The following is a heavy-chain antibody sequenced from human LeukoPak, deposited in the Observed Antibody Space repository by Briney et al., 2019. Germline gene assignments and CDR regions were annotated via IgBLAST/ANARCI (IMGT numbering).Heavy chain of an antibody. J-gene: IGHJ6*02. D-gene: IGHD3-10*01. CDR1: GFTFSSYA. CDR2: ISGSGGST. V-gene: IGHV3-23*01. CDR3: AKGITVRGVKCYGMDV. Sequence: GGSLRLSCAASGFTFSSYAMSWVRQAPGKGLEWVSAISGSGGSTYYADSVKGRFTISRGNSKNTLYLQMNSLRAEDTAVYYCAKGITVRGVKCYGMDVWGQGTTVTVSS.